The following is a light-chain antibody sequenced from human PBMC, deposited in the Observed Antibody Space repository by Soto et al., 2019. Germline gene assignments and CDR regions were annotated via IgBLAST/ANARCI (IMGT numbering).Light chain of an antibody. Sequence: QSVLTQPPSASGTPGQRVTISCSGSSSNIGSNTVHWYQQLPGTAPKLLIYNNNQRPSGVPDRFSGSKSGTSASLAISGLQSDDEADYYCAAWDDSLIGDVDFGGGTKLTVL. CDR3: AAWDDSLIGDVD. CDR1: SSNIGSNT. J-gene: IGLJ2*01. V-gene: IGLV1-44*01. CDR2: NNN.